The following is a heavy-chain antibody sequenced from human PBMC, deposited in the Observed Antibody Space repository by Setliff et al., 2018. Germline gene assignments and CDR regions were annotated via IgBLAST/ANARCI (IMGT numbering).Heavy chain of an antibody. CDR3: ARDRGVYSDFEY. CDR1: GGSISSSSNFY. D-gene: IGHD4-4*01. J-gene: IGHJ4*02. V-gene: IGHV4-39*07. Sequence: PSETLSLTCIVSGGSISSSSNFYWGWFRQPPGKGLEWIGNVYYSRNTYYNPSLKSRLTISVDTSKNQFSLKLTSVTAADTAVYYCARDRGVYSDFEYWGQGTLVTVSS. CDR2: VYYSRNT.